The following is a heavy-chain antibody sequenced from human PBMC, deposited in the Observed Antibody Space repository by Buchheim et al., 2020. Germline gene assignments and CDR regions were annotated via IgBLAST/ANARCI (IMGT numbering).Heavy chain of an antibody. Sequence: QVQLVQSGAEVKKPGASVKVSCKASGYTFTTNGISWVRQAPGQGLEWMGWISGYNGNTKYAQKFQDRVTMTTDTSTSTAYMEVRSLRSDDTAVYFCARQALRSGAYGTGWLPFWGQGT. V-gene: IGHV1-18*01. J-gene: IGHJ4*02. CDR3: ARQALRSGAYGTGWLPF. CDR1: GYTFTTNG. D-gene: IGHD2-8*02. CDR2: ISGYNGNT.